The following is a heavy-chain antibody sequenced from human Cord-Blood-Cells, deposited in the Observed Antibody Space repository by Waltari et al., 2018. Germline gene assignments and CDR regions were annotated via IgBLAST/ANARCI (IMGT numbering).Heavy chain of an antibody. J-gene: IGHJ2*01. Sequence: QLQLQESGPGLVKPSETLSLTCTVSGGSISSRSYYWGWIRQPPGKGLEWSGSIYYSGSTYYNPSLKSRVTISVDTSKNQFSLKLSSVTAADTAVYYCARQPAGARGYWYFDLWGRGTLVTVSS. CDR2: IYYSGST. CDR1: GGSISSRSYY. CDR3: ARQPAGARGYWYFDL. V-gene: IGHV4-39*07. D-gene: IGHD6-19*01.